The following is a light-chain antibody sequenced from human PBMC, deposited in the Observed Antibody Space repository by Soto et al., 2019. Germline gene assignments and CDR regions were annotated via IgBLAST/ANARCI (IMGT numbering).Light chain of an antibody. V-gene: IGKV3-11*01. CDR3: QHRSTWPRA. J-gene: IGKJ5*01. CDR1: QSVGIY. CDR2: DAS. Sequence: EIVLTQSPATLSLSPGERATLSCRASQSVGIYLGWYQQRPGQAPRLLIYDASKRSAGMPARFSGSGSGTDSTPTINRLEPEDVAVYYCQHRSTWPRAFGQGTRLEIK.